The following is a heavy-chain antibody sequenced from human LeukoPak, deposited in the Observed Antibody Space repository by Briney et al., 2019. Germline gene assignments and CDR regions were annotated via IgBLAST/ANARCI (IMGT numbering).Heavy chain of an antibody. V-gene: IGHV4-38-2*02. CDR1: GYSISSGYY. CDR3: AREWAPYCSSTSCYGLGYYYYYMDV. D-gene: IGHD2-2*01. J-gene: IGHJ6*03. CDR2: IYHSGST. Sequence: PSETLSLTCAVSGYSISSGYYWGWIRQPPGKGLEWIGSIYHSGSTYYNPSLKSRVTISVDTSKNQFSLKLSSVTAADTAVYYCAREWAPYCSSTSCYGLGYYYYYMDVWGKGTTVTVSS.